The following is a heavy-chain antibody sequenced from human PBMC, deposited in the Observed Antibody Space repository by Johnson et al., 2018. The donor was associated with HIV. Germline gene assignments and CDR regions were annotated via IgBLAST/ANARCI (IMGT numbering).Heavy chain of an antibody. CDR2: INWNGGST. CDR3: VRGWLGLDAFDI. J-gene: IGHJ3*02. Sequence: VQLVESGGGVVRPGGSLRLSCVASGFTFDDYGMTWVRQAPGKGLEWVSGINWNGGSTAYADSVKGRFTISRDNAKNSLYLQMNSLGVEDTALYYCVRGWLGLDAFDIWGQGTMVTVSS. D-gene: IGHD6-19*01. CDR1: GFTFDDYG. V-gene: IGHV3-20*04.